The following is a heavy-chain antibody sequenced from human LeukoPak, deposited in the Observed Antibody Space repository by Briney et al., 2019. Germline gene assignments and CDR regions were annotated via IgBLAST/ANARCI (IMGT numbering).Heavy chain of an antibody. CDR3: AKVSWSWYFDS. CDR2: IRDKGDST. J-gene: IGHJ4*02. V-gene: IGHV3-23*01. CDR1: GFTFSSYA. Sequence: GGSLRLSCAASGFTFSSYAMTWVRRAPGKGLEWVSDIRDKGDSTNYADSVKGRFTISRDNSKSMLYLQMSSLRAEDTAAYYCAKVSWSWYFDSWGQGTLVTVSS. D-gene: IGHD1-26*01.